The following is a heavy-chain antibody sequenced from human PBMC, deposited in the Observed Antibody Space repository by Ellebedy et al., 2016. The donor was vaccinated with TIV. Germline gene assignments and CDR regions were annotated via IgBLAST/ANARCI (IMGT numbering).Heavy chain of an antibody. J-gene: IGHJ3*02. D-gene: IGHD6-13*01. CDR3: ARGIGAIAAALDAFDI. CDR1: GFTFSNYD. CDR2: IGSAGDT. V-gene: IGHV3-13*04. Sequence: GESLKISXAASGFTFSNYDMHWVRQATGKGLEWVSAIGSAGDTYYPGSVKGRFTISRENARNSLDLQMNSLRAGDTAMYYCARGIGAIAAALDAFDIWGQGTMVTVSS.